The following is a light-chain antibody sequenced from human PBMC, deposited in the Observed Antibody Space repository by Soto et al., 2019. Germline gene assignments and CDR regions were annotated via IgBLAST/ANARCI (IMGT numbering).Light chain of an antibody. Sequence: QSVLTQPASVSGSPGQSITISCTGTSNDIGIYNYVSWFQHHPGKAPKLIIYEVTNRPSGVSDRFSGSKSDNTASLTISGLQAEDEADYYCSSYTNSGSVFGGGTKLTVL. CDR2: EVT. J-gene: IGLJ2*01. V-gene: IGLV2-14*01. CDR1: SNDIGIYNY. CDR3: SSYTNSGSV.